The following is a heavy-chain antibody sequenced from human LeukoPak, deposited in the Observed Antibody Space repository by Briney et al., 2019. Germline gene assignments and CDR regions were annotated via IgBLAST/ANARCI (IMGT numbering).Heavy chain of an antibody. V-gene: IGHV1-8*03. Sequence: ASVKVSCKASGYTFTSYDINWVRQATGQGLEWMGWMNPNSGNTGYAQKFQGRVTITRNTSISTAYMELSSLRSEDTAVYYCAREEDYGDYFDYWGQGTLVTVSS. CDR3: AREEDYGDYFDY. D-gene: IGHD4-17*01. CDR2: MNPNSGNT. CDR1: GYTFTSYD. J-gene: IGHJ4*02.